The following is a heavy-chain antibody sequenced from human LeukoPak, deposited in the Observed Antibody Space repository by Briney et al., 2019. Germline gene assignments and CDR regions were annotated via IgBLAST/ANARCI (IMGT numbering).Heavy chain of an antibody. D-gene: IGHD3-9*01. CDR1: GSTFSSYS. J-gene: IGHJ3*02. CDR2: ISSSSSYI. Sequence: GGSLRLSCAASGSTFSSYSMNWVRQAPGKGLEWVSSISSSSSYIYYADSLKGRFTISRDNAKNSLYLQTNSLRAEDTAVYYCARDWYDNSDAFDIWGQGTMVTVSS. CDR3: ARDWYDNSDAFDI. V-gene: IGHV3-21*01.